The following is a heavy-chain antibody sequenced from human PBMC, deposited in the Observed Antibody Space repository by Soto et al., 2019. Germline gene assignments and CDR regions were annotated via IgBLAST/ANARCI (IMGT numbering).Heavy chain of an antibody. CDR2: ISGSGGST. CDR1: GFTFSNYA. V-gene: IGHV3-23*01. Sequence: GGSLRLSCAASGFTFSNYAMSWVRQAPGKGLEWVSGISGSGGSTYYADSVKGQFTISRDNSKNTLYLQMDSLRAEDTAVYYCAKRGIVVVTANPILDYWGQGTLVTVSS. D-gene: IGHD3-22*01. J-gene: IGHJ4*02. CDR3: AKRGIVVVTANPILDY.